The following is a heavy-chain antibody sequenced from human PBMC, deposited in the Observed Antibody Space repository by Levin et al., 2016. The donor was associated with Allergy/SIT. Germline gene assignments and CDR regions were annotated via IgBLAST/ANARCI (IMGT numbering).Heavy chain of an antibody. CDR1: GFTFSSYG. J-gene: IGHJ4*02. D-gene: IGHD5-18*01. CDR3: ARVNGYSYGYDKAFFDY. CDR2: IWYDGSNK. V-gene: IGHV3-33*01. Sequence: GGSLRLSCAASGFTFSSYGMHWVRQAPGKGLEWVAVIWYDGSNKYYADSVKGRFTISRDNSKNTLYLQMNSLRAEDTAVYYCARVNGYSYGYDKAFFDYWGQGTLVTVSS.